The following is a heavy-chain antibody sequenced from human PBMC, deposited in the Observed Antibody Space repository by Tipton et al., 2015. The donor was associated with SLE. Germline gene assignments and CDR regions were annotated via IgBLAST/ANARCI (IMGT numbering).Heavy chain of an antibody. J-gene: IGHJ4*02. CDR2: INHSGST. Sequence: TLSLTCTVSGGSLSSYYWSWIRQPPGKGLEWIGEINHSGSTNYNPSLKSRVTISVNTSKNQFSLKLSSVTAADTAVYYCARGIIAAAFLYYFDYWGQGTLVTVSS. V-gene: IGHV4-34*01. CDR3: ARGIIAAAFLYYFDY. D-gene: IGHD6-13*01. CDR1: GGSLSSYY.